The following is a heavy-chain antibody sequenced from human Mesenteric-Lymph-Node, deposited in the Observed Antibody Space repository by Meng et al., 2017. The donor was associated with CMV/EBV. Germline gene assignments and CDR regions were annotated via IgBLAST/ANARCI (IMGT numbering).Heavy chain of an antibody. CDR3: VRESPDTYRLDY. D-gene: IGHD3-16*02. CDR2: IRYDGSNK. J-gene: IGHJ4*02. CDR1: GFTFSSYG. Sequence: GESLKISCAASGFTFSSYGMHWVRQAPGKGLEWVAFIRYDGSNKYYADSVKGRFTISRDNSKNTLYLQMNSLRAEDTAVYHCVRESPDTYRLDYWGQGTLVTVSS. V-gene: IGHV3-30*02.